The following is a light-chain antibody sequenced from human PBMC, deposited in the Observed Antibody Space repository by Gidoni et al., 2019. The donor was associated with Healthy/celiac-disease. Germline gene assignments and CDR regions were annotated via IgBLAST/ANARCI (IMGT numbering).Light chain of an antibody. CDR3: KQYNSYWT. CDR1: QSISSW. Sequence: DIQITQSPSTLSASVGDRVTITCRASQSISSWLDWYQQKPGKAPKLLIYKASSLESGVPSRFSGSGTGTEFTLTISSLQHDDFATYYCKQYNSYWTFGQGTKVEIK. J-gene: IGKJ1*01. CDR2: KAS. V-gene: IGKV1-5*03.